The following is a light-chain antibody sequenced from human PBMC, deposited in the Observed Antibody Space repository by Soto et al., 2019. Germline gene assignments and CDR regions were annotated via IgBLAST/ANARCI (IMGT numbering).Light chain of an antibody. CDR1: KLGDKY. CDR2: QDS. Sequence: SYELTQPPSVSVSPGQTASITCSGDKLGDKYACWYQQKPGQSPVLVIYQDSKRPSGIPERFSGSNSGNTATLTISGTQAMDEADYYCQAWDISTDVVFGGGTKLTVL. CDR3: QAWDISTDVV. V-gene: IGLV3-1*01. J-gene: IGLJ2*01.